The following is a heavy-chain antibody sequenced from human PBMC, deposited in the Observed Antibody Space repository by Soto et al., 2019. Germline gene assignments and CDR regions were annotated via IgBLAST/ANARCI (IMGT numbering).Heavy chain of an antibody. J-gene: IGHJ4*02. CDR3: ARGIAVAGTLYYFDY. Sequence: ASVKVSCKASGGTFSSYAISWVRQAPGQGLEWMGGIIPIFGTANYAQKFQGRVTITADESTSTAYMELSSLRSEDTAVYYCARGIAVAGTLYYFDYWGQGTLVTVSS. D-gene: IGHD6-19*01. CDR1: GGTFSSYA. CDR2: IIPIFGTA. V-gene: IGHV1-69*13.